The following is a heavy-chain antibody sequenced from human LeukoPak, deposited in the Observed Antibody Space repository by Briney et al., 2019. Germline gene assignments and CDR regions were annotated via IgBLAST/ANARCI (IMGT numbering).Heavy chain of an antibody. V-gene: IGHV3-7*01. CDR1: GFSFSSYW. Sequence: GGSLRLSCAASGFSFSSYWMTWVRQGTGKGLEWVSNINRDGSVKHYMDSVKGRFTISRDNAKNSLYLQMNSLRTEDTAMYYCARDDDYGSGSYYNAPDYWGQGTLVTVSS. CDR2: INRDGSVK. J-gene: IGHJ4*02. CDR3: ARDDDYGSGSYYNAPDY. D-gene: IGHD3-10*01.